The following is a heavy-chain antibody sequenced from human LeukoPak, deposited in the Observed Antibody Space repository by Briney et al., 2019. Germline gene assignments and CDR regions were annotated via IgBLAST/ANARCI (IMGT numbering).Heavy chain of an antibody. V-gene: IGHV4-4*02. J-gene: IGHJ4*02. CDR1: GGSISSTNW. CDR2: GHLDGRT. Sequence: PSETLSLTCGVSGGSISSTNWWTWIRQPPGKGLEWIGEGHLDGRTNYNPSLESRLTMSVDLSESHISLKLTSVTAADTAVYYCAREGGLYRPLDYTGQGTLVTVSS. CDR3: AREGGLYRPLDY.